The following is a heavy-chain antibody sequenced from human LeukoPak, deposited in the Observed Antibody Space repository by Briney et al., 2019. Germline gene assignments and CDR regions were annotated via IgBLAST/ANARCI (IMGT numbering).Heavy chain of an antibody. CDR2: ISGSGGST. Sequence: GSLRLSCAASGFTFSSYAMSWVRQAPGKGLEWVSAISGSGGSTYYADSVKGRFTISRDNSKNTLYLQMNSLRAEDTAVYYCARRIAVAGLDYYYYGMDVWGQGTTVTVSS. CDR3: ARRIAVAGLDYYYYGMDV. J-gene: IGHJ6*02. V-gene: IGHV3-23*01. D-gene: IGHD6-19*01. CDR1: GFTFSSYA.